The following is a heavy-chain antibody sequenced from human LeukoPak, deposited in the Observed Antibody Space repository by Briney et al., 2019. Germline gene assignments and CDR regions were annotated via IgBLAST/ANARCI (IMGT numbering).Heavy chain of an antibody. CDR1: GGSISSSNW. J-gene: IGHJ4*02. Sequence: SGTLSLTCAVSGGSISSSNWWTWVRQPPGKGLEWIGEIYHSGSTNYNPSLKSRVTISLDKSKNQFSLKLSSVTAADTAVYYRASPSQNDYWGQGTLVTVPS. CDR2: IYHSGST. CDR3: ASPSQNDY. V-gene: IGHV4-4*02.